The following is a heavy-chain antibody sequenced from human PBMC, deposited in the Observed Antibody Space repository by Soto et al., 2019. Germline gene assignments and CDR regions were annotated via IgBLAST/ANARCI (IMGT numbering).Heavy chain of an antibody. D-gene: IGHD2-15*01. CDR2: MYSGST. J-gene: IGHJ6*02. CDR1: GGFFSRYY. CDR3: ARDRVSYSGNYPYYYGMDV. Sequence: SETLFLTCTVSGGFFSRYYWSWIRQTPGKGLEWIGYMYSGSTHYNPSLKSRVTFSLDTSKNQFSLKLSSVTAADTAVYYCARDRVSYSGNYPYYYGMDVWGQGTTVTVSS. V-gene: IGHV4-59*01.